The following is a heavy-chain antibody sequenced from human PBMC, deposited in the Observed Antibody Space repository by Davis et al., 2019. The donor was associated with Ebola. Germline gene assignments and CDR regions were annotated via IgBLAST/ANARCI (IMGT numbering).Heavy chain of an antibody. Sequence: GESLKISCGASGFTFSSSKMHWVRQAPGKGLEWVAFIRNDGGSKYYGDSVKGRFTISRDNSKNTLYLQMNSLRAEDTAVYYCAKDASYGFDIWGQGTMVTVSS. CDR2: IRNDGGSK. CDR1: GFTFSSSK. CDR3: AKDASYGFDI. V-gene: IGHV3-30*02. J-gene: IGHJ3*02.